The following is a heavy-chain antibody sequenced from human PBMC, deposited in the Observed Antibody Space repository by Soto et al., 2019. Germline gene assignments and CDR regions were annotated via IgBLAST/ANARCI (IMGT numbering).Heavy chain of an antibody. J-gene: IGHJ4*02. CDR2: IDPSDSQT. D-gene: IGHD3-22*01. CDR1: GYSFAGYW. Sequence: GESLKISCKGSGYSFAGYWITWVRQKPGKGLEWMGRIDPSDSQTYYSPAFRGHVTISATKSITTVFLQWSSLRASGTAMYYCARQIYDSDTGPNFQYYFDAWGQGTPVTVSS. CDR3: ARQIYDSDTGPNFQYYFDA. V-gene: IGHV5-10-1*01.